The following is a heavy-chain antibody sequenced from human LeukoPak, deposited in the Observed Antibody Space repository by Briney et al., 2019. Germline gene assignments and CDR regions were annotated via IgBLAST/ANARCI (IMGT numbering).Heavy chain of an antibody. CDR2: IYRSGST. CDR1: GYSISSGYY. Sequence: PSETLSLTCTVSGYSISSGYYWGWIRQPPGKGLEWIGSIYRSGSTYYNPSLKSRVTISVDTSKNQFSLKLSSVTAADTAVYYCASAYGSGNYMVLGYWGQGTLVTVSS. D-gene: IGHD3-10*01. CDR3: ASAYGSGNYMVLGY. J-gene: IGHJ4*02. V-gene: IGHV4-38-2*02.